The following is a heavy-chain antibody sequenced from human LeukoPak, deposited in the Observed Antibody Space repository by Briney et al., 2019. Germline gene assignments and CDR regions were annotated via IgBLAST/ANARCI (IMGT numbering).Heavy chain of an antibody. CDR3: AKVPLVATRSLLTGYYFDY. V-gene: IGHV3-23*01. J-gene: IGHJ4*02. Sequence: GGSLRLSCAASGFTFSSYAMSWVRQAPGKGLEWVSAISGSGGSTYYADSVKGRFTISRDNSKNTLYLQMNSLRAEDTAVYYCAKVPLVATRSLLTGYYFDYWGQGTLVTVSS. D-gene: IGHD1-26*01. CDR2: ISGSGGST. CDR1: GFTFSSYA.